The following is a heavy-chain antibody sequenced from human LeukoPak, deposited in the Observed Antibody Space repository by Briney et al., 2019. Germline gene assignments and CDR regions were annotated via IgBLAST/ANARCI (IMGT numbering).Heavy chain of an antibody. CDR3: ASGAYSSSWYYYDSSGYGGALPLHY. Sequence: AASVTVSCKASGYTFTGYYMHWVRQAPGQGLEWMGRINPNSGGTNYAQKFQGRVTMTRDTSISTAYMELSSLRSEDTAVYYCASGAYSSSWYYYDSSGYGGALPLHYWGQGTLVTVSS. CDR1: GYTFTGYY. CDR2: INPNSGGT. D-gene: IGHD3-22*01. V-gene: IGHV1-2*06. J-gene: IGHJ4*02.